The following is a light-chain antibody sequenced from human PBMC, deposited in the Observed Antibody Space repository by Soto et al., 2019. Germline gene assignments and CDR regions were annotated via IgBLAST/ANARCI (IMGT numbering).Light chain of an antibody. CDR2: TTS. Sequence: ERALTQSPEALWLSPDEKTTLPCTASQSVTSSCLAWYQRKPGQAPRLLIHTTSIRATDIPDRFSGSGSGTDFTLTISRLEPEDSAVYYCQQCGGSPLFSFGPGTKVDIK. V-gene: IGKV3-20*01. CDR3: QQCGGSPLFS. J-gene: IGKJ3*01. CDR1: QSVTSSC.